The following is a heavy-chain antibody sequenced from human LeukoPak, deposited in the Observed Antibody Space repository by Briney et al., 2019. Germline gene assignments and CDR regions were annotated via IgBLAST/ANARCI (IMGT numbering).Heavy chain of an antibody. Sequence: PSETLSLTCTVSGGSISSYYWSWIRQPPGKGLEWIGYIYYSGSTNYNASLKSRVTISLDTSKNQFSLKLSSVTAAETAVYYCARVRYDYVWGSYRPAFDYWGQGTLVTVSS. CDR1: GGSISSYY. CDR3: ARVRYDYVWGSYRPAFDY. CDR2: IYYSGST. V-gene: IGHV4-59*01. J-gene: IGHJ4*02. D-gene: IGHD3-16*02.